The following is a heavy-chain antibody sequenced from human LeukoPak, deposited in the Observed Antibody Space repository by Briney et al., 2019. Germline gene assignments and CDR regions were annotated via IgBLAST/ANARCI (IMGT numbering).Heavy chain of an antibody. CDR3: AINEILTGSPSLDY. J-gene: IGHJ4*02. CDR2: IDPSDSYT. D-gene: IGHD3-9*01. V-gene: IGHV5-10-1*01. Sequence: GESLKISCKGSGXSFTSYWISWVRQMPGKGLEWMGRIDPSDSYTNYSPSFQGHVTISADKSISTAYLQWSSLKASDTAMYYCAINEILTGSPSLDYWGQGTLVTVSS. CDR1: GXSFTSYW.